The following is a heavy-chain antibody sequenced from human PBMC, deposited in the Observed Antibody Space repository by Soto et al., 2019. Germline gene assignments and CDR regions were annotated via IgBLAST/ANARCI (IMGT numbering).Heavy chain of an antibody. CDR2: IGTAGDT. V-gene: IGHV3-13*01. CDR1: GFTFSSYD. CDR3: ARGSFRTGRIDY. J-gene: IGHJ4*02. D-gene: IGHD1-26*01. Sequence: EVQLVESGGGLVQPGGSLRLSCAASGFTFSSYDMHWVRQATGKGLEWVSAIGTAGDTYYPGSVKGRFTISRENAKNSLYLQMNSLRAGDTAVYYCARGSFRTGRIDYWGQGTLVTVSS.